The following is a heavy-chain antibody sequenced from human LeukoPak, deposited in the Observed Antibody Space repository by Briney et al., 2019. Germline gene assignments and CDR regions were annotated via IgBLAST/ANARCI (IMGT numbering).Heavy chain of an antibody. CDR1: GGSISRYN. V-gene: IGHV4-59*01. CDR3: ASHSTPGTNLKRVFP. J-gene: IGHJ5*02. Sequence: PSETLSHTRTDSGGSISRYNRSWIRQPPGKGLEWIGYIYYSGSTNYNPSLKSRVTISVDTSKSQFSLRLSSVTAADTAVYYCASHSTPGTNLKRVFPWGQGTLVTVSS. D-gene: IGHD1-1*01. CDR2: IYYSGST.